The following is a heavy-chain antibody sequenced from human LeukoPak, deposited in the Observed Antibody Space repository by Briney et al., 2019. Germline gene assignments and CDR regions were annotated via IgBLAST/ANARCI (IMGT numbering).Heavy chain of an antibody. J-gene: IGHJ5*02. CDR1: GFTFSSYA. CDR3: AKLSARFLDWVRNWFDP. V-gene: IGHV3-23*01. CDR2: ISGSGGST. Sequence: GGSLRLSCAASGFTFSSYAMSWVRQAPGKGLEWVSAISGSGGSTYYADSVKGRFTISRDNSKSTLYLQMNSLRAEDTAVYYCAKLSARFLDWVRNWFDPWGQGTLVTVSS. D-gene: IGHD3/OR15-3a*01.